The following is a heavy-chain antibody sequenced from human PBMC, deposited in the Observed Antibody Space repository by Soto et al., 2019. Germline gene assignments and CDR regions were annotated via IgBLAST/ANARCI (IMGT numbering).Heavy chain of an antibody. Sequence: QVQLQQSGAGLLKPSETLSLTCDVYGGSFSDYIWTWIRQTPGKGLQWIGQINHSGSANYNPPLTRRVTISVHTSSSQFSLELSSVTAADTAVYYCARGLISGSHYSGGWYYFDSWGQGTQVTVSS. CDR1: GGSFSDYI. D-gene: IGHD1-26*01. J-gene: IGHJ4*02. V-gene: IGHV4-34*01. CDR2: INHSGSA. CDR3: ARGLISGSHYSGGWYYFDS.